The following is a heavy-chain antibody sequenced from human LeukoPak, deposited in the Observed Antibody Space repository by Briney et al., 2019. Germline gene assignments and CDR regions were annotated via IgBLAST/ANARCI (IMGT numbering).Heavy chain of an antibody. V-gene: IGHV3-30-3*01. CDR2: ISHEGSIQ. CDR3: VGDRIPGPPDYFDY. J-gene: IGHJ4*02. CDR1: GFTFRTLT. Sequence: PGRSLRLSCAASGFTFRTLTMYWVRQAPGKGLEWVAVISHEGSIQYYADSVRGRFTISRDNSKKTVSLQMNSLRGEDTAVYFCVGDRIPGPPDYFDYWGQGTLVTVSS. D-gene: IGHD1-14*01.